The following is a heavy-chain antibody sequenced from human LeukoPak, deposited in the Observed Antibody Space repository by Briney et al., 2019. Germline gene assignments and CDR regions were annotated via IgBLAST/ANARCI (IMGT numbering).Heavy chain of an antibody. D-gene: IGHD3-9*01. CDR2: INSDGSST. Sequence: GRSLRLSCAASGFTFSSYWMHWVRQAPGKGLVWVSRINSDGSSTSYADSVKGRFTISRDNAKNTLYLQMNSLRAEDTAVYYCARESNDILTGFDYWGQGTLVTVSS. CDR3: ARESNDILTGFDY. J-gene: IGHJ4*02. CDR1: GFTFSSYW. V-gene: IGHV3-74*01.